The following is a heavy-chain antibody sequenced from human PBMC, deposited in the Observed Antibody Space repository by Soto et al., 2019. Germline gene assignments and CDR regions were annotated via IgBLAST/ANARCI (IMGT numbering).Heavy chain of an antibody. CDR2: TYTGGDT. CDR3: ARVTFSNVFDHYYMDV. J-gene: IGHJ6*03. D-gene: IGHD4-4*01. V-gene: IGHV3-66*01. CDR1: GFSVRVNY. Sequence: EVQGVESGGGLVQPGGSLRLSCEASGFSVRVNYMPWVRQAPGKGLEWVSVTYTGGDTDYADSVKGRFTNSRDKSKNMPYLEVRGLRAEETVMYYGARVTFSNVFDHYYMDVWGKGPTVTVSS.